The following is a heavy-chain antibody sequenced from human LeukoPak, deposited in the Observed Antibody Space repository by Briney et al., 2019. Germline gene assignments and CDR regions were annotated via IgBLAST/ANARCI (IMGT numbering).Heavy chain of an antibody. Sequence: PGGSLRLSCAASGFTFSDHYMDWVRQAPGKGLEWVGFIRSKAYGGTTEYAASVKGRFTISRDDSKSIAYLQMNSLKTEDTAVYYCTRDGRGRRDAFDIWGQGTMVTVSS. CDR1: GFTFSDHY. D-gene: IGHD3-10*01. V-gene: IGHV3-49*04. CDR3: TRDGRGRRDAFDI. J-gene: IGHJ3*02. CDR2: IRSKAYGGTT.